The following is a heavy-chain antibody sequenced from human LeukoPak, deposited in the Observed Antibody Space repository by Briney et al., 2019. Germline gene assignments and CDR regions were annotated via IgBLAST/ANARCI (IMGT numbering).Heavy chain of an antibody. Sequence: SETLSLTCAVSGGPISSSSYFWAWIRQPPGKGLEWIGSVYYDGTTSYSPSLRSRITLSVDTSKKQFSLHLNSVTAADTAVYFCARLSVLEIVGDPDYWGQGALVTVSS. J-gene: IGHJ4*02. CDR2: VYYDGTT. D-gene: IGHD1-26*01. CDR3: ARLSVLEIVGDPDY. CDR1: GGPISSSSYF. V-gene: IGHV4-39*01.